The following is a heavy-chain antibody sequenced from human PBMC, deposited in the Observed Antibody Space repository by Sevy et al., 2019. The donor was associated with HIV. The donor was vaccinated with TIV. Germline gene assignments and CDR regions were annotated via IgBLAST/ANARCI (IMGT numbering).Heavy chain of an antibody. Sequence: GGSLRLSCAASGFTFSSYGFHWVRQALGKGLEWVAVIPYGGSDKYYADSVKGRFTISRVNSKNAVYLEMNSLRDEDTSMYYCAREWGGYYDGSGNNYNYLDYWGQGTRVTVSS. CDR3: AREWGGYYDGSGNNYNYLDY. J-gene: IGHJ4*02. CDR2: IPYGGSDK. D-gene: IGHD3-10*01. CDR1: GFTFSSYG. V-gene: IGHV3-30-3*01.